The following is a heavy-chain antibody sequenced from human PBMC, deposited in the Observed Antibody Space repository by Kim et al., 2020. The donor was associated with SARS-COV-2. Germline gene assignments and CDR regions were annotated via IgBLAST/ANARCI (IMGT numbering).Heavy chain of an antibody. Sequence: GGSLRLSCAASGFTFSSYGMHWVRQAPGKGLEWVAVISYDGSNKYYADSVKGRFTISRDNSKNTLYLQMNSLRAEDTAVYYCAKDREGNFQHWGQGTLVTVSS. CDR2: ISYDGSNK. CDR3: AKDREGNFQH. V-gene: IGHV3-30*18. J-gene: IGHJ1*01. CDR1: GFTFSSYG.